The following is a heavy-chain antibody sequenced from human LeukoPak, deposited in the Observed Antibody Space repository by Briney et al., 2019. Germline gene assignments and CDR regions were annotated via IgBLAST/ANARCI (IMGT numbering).Heavy chain of an antibody. CDR3: ARVVFGDSIPGY. V-gene: IGHV3-11*05. CDR1: GFSFSDYY. D-gene: IGHD3-10*02. CDR2: ISGSPIYT. J-gene: IGHJ4*02. Sequence: PGGSLRLSCAASGFSFSDYYMTWLRQAPGKGLEWVSYISGSPIYTNYADSVKGRFTISRDNAKKSLYLQMNSLRAEDTAVYYCARVVFGDSIPGYWGQGTLVTVSS.